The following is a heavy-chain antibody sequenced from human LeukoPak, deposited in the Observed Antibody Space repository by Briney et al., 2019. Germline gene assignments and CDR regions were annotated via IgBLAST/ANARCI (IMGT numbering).Heavy chain of an antibody. CDR3: ARDWSAVAAPDYFDY. J-gene: IGHJ4*02. Sequence: GGSLRLSWVASGFTFSSFSMDWVRQAPGKGLEWVSYISSTSSTIYYADSVQGRFTSSRDNAKNSLYLQMNSLTAEDTAVYFCARDWSAVAAPDYFDYWGQGTLVTVSA. V-gene: IGHV3-48*04. D-gene: IGHD6-19*01. CDR2: ISSTSSTI. CDR1: GFTFSSFS.